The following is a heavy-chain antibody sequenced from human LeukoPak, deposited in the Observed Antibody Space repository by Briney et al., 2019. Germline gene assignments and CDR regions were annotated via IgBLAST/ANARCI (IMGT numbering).Heavy chain of an antibody. J-gene: IGHJ4*02. D-gene: IGHD3-16*02. CDR2: ISSSGSTI. CDR1: EFTFSDYY. CDR3: ARGNDYVWGSYRYFDY. V-gene: IGHV3-11*04. Sequence: GGSLRLSCAASEFTFSDYYMNWVRQAPGKGLEWVSYISSSGSTIYYADSVKGRFTISRDNAKNSLYLQMNSLRAEDTAVYYCARGNDYVWGSYRYFDYWGQGTLVTVSS.